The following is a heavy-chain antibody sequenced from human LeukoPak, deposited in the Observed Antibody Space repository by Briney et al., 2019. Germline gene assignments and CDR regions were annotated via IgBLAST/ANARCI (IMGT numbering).Heavy chain of an antibody. J-gene: IGHJ4*02. CDR2: IYPGDSDT. D-gene: IGHD4-17*01. Sequence: WIRQPPGKGLEWMGFIYPGDSDTKYSPSFQGQVTISADKSISTAHLQWSSLRASDTAMYYCARYGENNFDYWGQGTLVTVSP. V-gene: IGHV5-51*01. CDR3: ARYGENNFDY.